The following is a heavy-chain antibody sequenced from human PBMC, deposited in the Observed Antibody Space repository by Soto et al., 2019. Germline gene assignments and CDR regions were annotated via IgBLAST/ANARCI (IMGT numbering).Heavy chain of an antibody. CDR2: IKQDGSEK. CDR1: GFTFSSYW. D-gene: IGHD3-10*01. Sequence: PVGSLRLSCAASGFTFSSYWMSCVRHSPGKWLEWVANIKQDGSEKYYVDSVKGRFTISRDNAKNSLYLQMNSLRAEDTAVYYCARDFYGSGSYYTKQQNYYGMDVGGHGTTVTV. J-gene: IGHJ6*02. V-gene: IGHV3-7*01. CDR3: ARDFYGSGSYYTKQQNYYGMDV.